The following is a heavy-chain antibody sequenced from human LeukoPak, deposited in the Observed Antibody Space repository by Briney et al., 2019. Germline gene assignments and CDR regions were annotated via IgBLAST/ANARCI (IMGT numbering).Heavy chain of an antibody. J-gene: IGHJ4*02. D-gene: IGHD3-9*01. CDR2: MNPNSGNT. CDR1: GYTFTSYD. V-gene: IGHV1-8*01. CDR3: ARLSFRDYYDILTGSLRDY. Sequence: ASVKVSCKASGYTFTSYDINWVRQATGQGLEWMGWMNPNSGNTGYAQKFQGRVTMTRNTSISTAYMELSSLRSEDTAVYYCARLSFRDYYDILTGSLRDYWGQGTLVTVSS.